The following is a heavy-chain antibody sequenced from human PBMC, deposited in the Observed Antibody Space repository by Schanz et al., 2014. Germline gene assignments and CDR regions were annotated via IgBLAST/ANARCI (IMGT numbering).Heavy chain of an antibody. CDR3: ARVQDDILTGSEYYYGMDV. Sequence: QVQLVQSGAELRKPGTSVKVSCKTSGYTFSNDDINWVRQAPGQGLEWMGRIIPILGIANYAQKFQGRVTITADRSTSTAYMELRSLRSDDTAVYYCARVQDDILTGSEYYYGMDVWGQGTTVTVSS. CDR1: GYTFSNDD. CDR2: IIPILGIA. J-gene: IGHJ6*02. D-gene: IGHD3-9*01. V-gene: IGHV1-69*09.